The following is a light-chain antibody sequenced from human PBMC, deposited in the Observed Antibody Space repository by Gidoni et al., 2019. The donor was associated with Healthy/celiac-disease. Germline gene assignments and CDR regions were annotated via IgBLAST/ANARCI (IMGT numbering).Light chain of an antibody. CDR3: SSYTSSSTVV. V-gene: IGLV2-14*01. Sequence: QSALPQPASVSGSPGQSITISCTGTSSDVGGYNYVSWYQQHPGKAPKLMIYDVSNRPSGVSNRVSGSKSGNTASLTISGLQAEDEADYYCSSYTSSSTVVFGGGTKLTVL. J-gene: IGLJ2*01. CDR1: SSDVGGYNY. CDR2: DVS.